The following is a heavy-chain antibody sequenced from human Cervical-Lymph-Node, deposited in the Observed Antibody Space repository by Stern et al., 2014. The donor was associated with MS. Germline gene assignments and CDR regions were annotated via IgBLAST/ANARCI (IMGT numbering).Heavy chain of an antibody. Sequence: QITLKESGPTLVKATQPLTLTCTFSGFALRNRGVSVAWIRQPPGKALEWLAGIYWDDEKRYSPSLKSRLSITKDASESQVVLTMTNMDPVDTATYYCTHSLHGDYYDAFDTWGQGTMVTVSS. D-gene: IGHD4-17*01. CDR2: IYWDDEK. CDR3: THSLHGDYYDAFDT. J-gene: IGHJ3*02. V-gene: IGHV2-5*02. CDR1: GFALRNRGVS.